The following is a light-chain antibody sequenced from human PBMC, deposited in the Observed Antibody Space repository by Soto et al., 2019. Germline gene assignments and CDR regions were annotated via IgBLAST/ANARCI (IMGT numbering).Light chain of an antibody. CDR1: QGISNW. CDR3: HQGNSFPLT. V-gene: IGKV1-12*01. J-gene: IGKJ4*01. Sequence: DIQMTQSPSSVSASVGDRVSIPCRASQGISNWLAWYQQKPGRAHKLLIYTGSSLQSGVPSRFSGTGSGTDFNLTISSVQPGEFATYYCHQGNSFPLTFGGGTKVEI. CDR2: TGS.